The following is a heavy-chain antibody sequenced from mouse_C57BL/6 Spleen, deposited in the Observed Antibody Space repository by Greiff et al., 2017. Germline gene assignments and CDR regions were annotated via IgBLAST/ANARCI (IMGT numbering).Heavy chain of an antibody. CDR1: GFTFSDYY. Sequence: EVKLMESGGGLVQPGGSLKLSCAASGFTFSDYYMYWVRQTPEKRLEWVAYISNGGGSTYYPDTVKGRFTISRDNAKNTLYLQMSRLKSEDTAMYYWARYDYDGGMAMDYWGQGTSVTVSS. V-gene: IGHV5-12*01. D-gene: IGHD2-4*01. CDR2: ISNGGGST. J-gene: IGHJ4*01. CDR3: ARYDYDGGMAMDY.